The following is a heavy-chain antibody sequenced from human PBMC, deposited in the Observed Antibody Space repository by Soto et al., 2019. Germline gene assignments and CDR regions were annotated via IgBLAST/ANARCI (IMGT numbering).Heavy chain of an antibody. J-gene: IGHJ4*02. Sequence: QVQLVQSGAEVKKPGASVKISCKASGYTFSDYYVHWVRQAPGHGLEWMGIITPRGDSATYAQKFQDRVTLTKDTSTSTVDMELRGLRSDDTAVYYCARGLSSSGYYMWGQGTLVRVS. CDR2: ITPRGDSA. D-gene: IGHD5-12*01. V-gene: IGHV1-46*01. CDR1: GYTFSDYY. CDR3: ARGLSSSGYYM.